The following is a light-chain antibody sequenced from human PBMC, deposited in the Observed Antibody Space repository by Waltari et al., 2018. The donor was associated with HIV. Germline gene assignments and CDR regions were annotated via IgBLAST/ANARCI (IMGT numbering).Light chain of an antibody. CDR1: SSNIGSNY. Sequence: QSVLTQPPSASGTPGQRVTISCSGSSSNIGSNYVYWYQQVPGTAPKLLIYRNNQGPSGVPDRFSGSKSGTSASLAIRGLRSEDEADYYCAAWDDSLSGVVFGGGTMLTVL. CDR2: RNN. CDR3: AAWDDSLSGVV. J-gene: IGLJ2*01. V-gene: IGLV1-47*01.